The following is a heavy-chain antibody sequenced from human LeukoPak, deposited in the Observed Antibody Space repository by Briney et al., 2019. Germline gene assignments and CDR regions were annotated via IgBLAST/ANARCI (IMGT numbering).Heavy chain of an antibody. V-gene: IGHV4-34*01. CDR2: INHSGST. Sequence: PSETLSLTCAVYGGSFSGYYRNWIRQPPGKGLEWIGEINHSGSTNYNPSLKSRVTISVDTSKNQFSLKLSSVTAADTAVYYCARGKATAIPDWGQGTLVTVSS. J-gene: IGHJ4*02. D-gene: IGHD2-21*02. CDR3: ARGKATAIPD. CDR1: GGSFSGYY.